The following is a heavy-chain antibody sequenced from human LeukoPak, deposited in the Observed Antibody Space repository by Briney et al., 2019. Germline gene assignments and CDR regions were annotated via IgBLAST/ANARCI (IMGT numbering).Heavy chain of an antibody. Sequence: SETLSLTCAVYGASFSDSYWSWIRQSLEKGLEWIGEINNSGSTSYNPSLNSRVIMSVDRSKNQFSLRLTSVTAADTAVYYCARGRYGPRLGNWGQGTLVTVSS. D-gene: IGHD3-16*01. CDR1: GASFSDSY. V-gene: IGHV4-34*01. CDR2: INNSGST. CDR3: ARGRYGPRLGN. J-gene: IGHJ4*02.